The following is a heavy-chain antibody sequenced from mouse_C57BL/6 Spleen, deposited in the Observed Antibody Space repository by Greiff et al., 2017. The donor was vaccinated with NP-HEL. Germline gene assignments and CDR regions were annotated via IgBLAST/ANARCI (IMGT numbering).Heavy chain of an antibody. CDR2: IYPGDGDT. CDR1: GYAFSSYW. V-gene: IGHV1-80*01. CDR3: ARRGNYDGYYAFDY. J-gene: IGHJ2*01. Sequence: QVQLQQSGAELVKPGASVKISCKASGYAFSSYWMNWVKQRPGKGLEWIGQIYPGDGDTNYNGKFKGKATLTADKSSSTAYMQLSSLTSEDSAVYFCARRGNYDGYYAFDYWGQGTTLTVSS. D-gene: IGHD2-3*01.